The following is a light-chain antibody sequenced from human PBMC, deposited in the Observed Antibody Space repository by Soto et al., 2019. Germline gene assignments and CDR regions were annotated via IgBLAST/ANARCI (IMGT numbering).Light chain of an antibody. J-gene: IGKJ4*01. CDR2: WAS. Sequence: DIVMTQCPDTLAVSLGERAPVNCTSSRSITSRSTNQNYLAWYQQNPGQPPKXXXHWASTREPGVPDRFSGSGSGTAFTLTISSLQPEDVSTYDCQESYTHGLAFCGGTKVDI. CDR1: RSITSRSTNQNY. V-gene: IGKV4-1*01. CDR3: QESYTHGLA.